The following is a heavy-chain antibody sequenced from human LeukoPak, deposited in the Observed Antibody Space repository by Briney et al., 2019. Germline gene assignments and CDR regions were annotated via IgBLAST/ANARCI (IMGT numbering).Heavy chain of an antibody. V-gene: IGHV4-59*01. J-gene: IGHJ6*03. CDR2: IYYSGST. CDR1: GGSISSYY. D-gene: IGHD2-2*01. Sequence: SETLSLTCTVSGGSISSYYWSWIRQPPGKGLEWIGYIYYSGSTNYNHSLNSRVTISVDTSKNQYSLKLSSVTAADTAVYYCARAPRTPRYCSSTSCYHGGYYYYYYMDVWGKGTTVTVSS. CDR3: ARAPRTPRYCSSTSCYHGGYYYYYYMDV.